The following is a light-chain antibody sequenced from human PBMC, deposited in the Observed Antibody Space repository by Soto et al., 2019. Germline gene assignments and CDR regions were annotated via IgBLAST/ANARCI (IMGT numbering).Light chain of an antibody. CDR3: QQRSKFLWT. CDR2: DTS. Sequence: EIVMTQSPATLSVSPGETATLSCRASQSVTYNLAWYQQKPGQGPRLLMYDTSNRAPGIPARFSGSGSGTDFTLTINSLEPEDFAVYFCQQRSKFLWTFGQGTKVEI. J-gene: IGKJ1*01. V-gene: IGKV3-11*01. CDR1: QSVTYN.